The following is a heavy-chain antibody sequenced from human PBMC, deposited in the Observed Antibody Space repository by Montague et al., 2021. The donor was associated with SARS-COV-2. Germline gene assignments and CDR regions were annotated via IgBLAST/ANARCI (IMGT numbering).Heavy chain of an antibody. Sequence: SLRLSCAASGFTFDDYDMHWVRQAPGKGLEWVSGISWSSGSIGYADSVKGRFTISRDNAKNSLYLQMNSLRAEDTALYYCAKLAAYYYVSSVQDYWGQGTLVADSS. CDR3: AKLAAYYYVSSVQDY. J-gene: IGHJ4*02. CDR2: ISWSSGSI. V-gene: IGHV3-9*01. D-gene: IGHD3-22*01. CDR1: GFTFDDYD.